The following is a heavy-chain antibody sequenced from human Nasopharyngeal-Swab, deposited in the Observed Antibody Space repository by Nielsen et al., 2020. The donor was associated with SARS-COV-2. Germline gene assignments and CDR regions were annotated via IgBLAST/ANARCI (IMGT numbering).Heavy chain of an antibody. CDR3: AKVLGVYYYMDV. Sequence: GGSLRLSCAASGFTFSSYAMSWVRQAQGKGLEWVSIISGSGDTTYYADSVNDRFTISRDHSKNTLYLQMNSLRAEDTAVYYCAKVLGVYYYMDVWGKGTTVTVSS. CDR1: GFTFSSYA. CDR2: ISGSGDTT. V-gene: IGHV3-23*01. J-gene: IGHJ6*03. D-gene: IGHD2-8*01.